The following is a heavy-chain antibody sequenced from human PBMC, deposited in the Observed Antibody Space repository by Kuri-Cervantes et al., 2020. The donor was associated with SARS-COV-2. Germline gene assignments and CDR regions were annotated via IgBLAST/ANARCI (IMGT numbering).Heavy chain of an antibody. CDR1: GGSFSGYY. V-gene: IGHV4-34*01. Sequence: SETLSLTCAVYGGSFSGYYWSWIRQPPGKGLEWIGEINHSGSTNYNPSLKSRVTISVDTSKNQFPLKLSSVTAADTAVYYCARGLGYCSSTSCWYYYYYMDVWGKGTTVTVSS. J-gene: IGHJ6*03. CDR2: INHSGST. D-gene: IGHD2-2*01. CDR3: ARGLGYCSSTSCWYYYYYMDV.